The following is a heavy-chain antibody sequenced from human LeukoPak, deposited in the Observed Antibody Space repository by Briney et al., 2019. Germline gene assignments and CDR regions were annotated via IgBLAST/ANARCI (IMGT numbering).Heavy chain of an antibody. CDR1: GFTFSTYC. J-gene: IGHJ4*02. CDR2: IKQDGSEK. V-gene: IGHV3-7*01. Sequence: PGGSLRLSCAASGFTFSTYCISWVRQAPGKGLESVASIKQDGSEKYYADSVKGRFTISRDSAKNSLYLHMNTLRAEDTAVYYCARDGGYCSSTSCDPYFDYWGQGTLVTVSS. CDR3: ARDGGYCSSTSCDPYFDY. D-gene: IGHD2-2*01.